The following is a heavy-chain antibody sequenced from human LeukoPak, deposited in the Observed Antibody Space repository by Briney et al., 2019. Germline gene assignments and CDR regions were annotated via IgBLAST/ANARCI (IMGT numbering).Heavy chain of an antibody. J-gene: IGHJ5*02. D-gene: IGHD3-3*01. CDR3: AKSDFWSHYNWFDP. CDR2: ISGSGGST. CDR1: GFTFSSYA. Sequence: GGSLTLSCPASGFTFSSYAMGWVRQAPGKGLEWVSAISGSGGSTYYADSVKGRFTISRDNSKNTLYLQMNSLRAEDTAVYYCAKSDFWSHYNWFDPCSQGTLVTVSS. V-gene: IGHV3-23*01.